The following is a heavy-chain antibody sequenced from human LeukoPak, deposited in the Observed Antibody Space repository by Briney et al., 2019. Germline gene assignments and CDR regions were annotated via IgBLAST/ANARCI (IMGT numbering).Heavy chain of an antibody. J-gene: IGHJ4*02. D-gene: IGHD4-17*01. V-gene: IGHV3-20*04. CDR1: GFTFDYYC. CDR2: INWNGGST. CDR3: ARDRTVTTSLFDC. Sequence: PGGSLRLSCAASGFTFDYYCMSWVRQAPGKGLEWVSGINWNGGSTGYADSVKGRFTISRDNAKDSLYLQMNSLRAENTALYYCARDRTVTTSLFDCWGQGTLVTVSS.